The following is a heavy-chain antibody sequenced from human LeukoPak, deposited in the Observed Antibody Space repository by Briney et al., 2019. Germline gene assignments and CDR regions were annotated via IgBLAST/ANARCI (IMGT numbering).Heavy chain of an antibody. J-gene: IGHJ4*02. CDR2: ISNRGIII. CDR1: GFNFSATY. D-gene: IGHD4-23*01. V-gene: IGHV3-11*01. CDR3: ASGGDYVGIAATFRY. Sequence: PGGSLRLSCAASGFNFSATYMTWIRQAPGKGLEWVSYISNRGIIINYADSVKGRFTISRDDAKSSLYLHMNNLRTEDTALYYCASGGDYVGIAATFRYWGQGSLVTVSS.